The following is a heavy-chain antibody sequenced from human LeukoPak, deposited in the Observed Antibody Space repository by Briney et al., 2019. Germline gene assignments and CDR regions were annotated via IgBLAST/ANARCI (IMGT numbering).Heavy chain of an antibody. CDR2: IKQDGSEK. CDR3: AKDIGGLGIRVAGDY. V-gene: IGHV3-7*03. D-gene: IGHD6-19*01. J-gene: IGHJ4*02. Sequence: PGGSLRLSCVASGFTFNNYWMSWVRQAPGKGPEWVANIKQDGSEKYYVDSVKGRFTISRDNAKNSLYLQMNSLRTEDTALYYCAKDIGGLGIRVAGDYWGQGTLVTVSS. CDR1: GFTFNNYW.